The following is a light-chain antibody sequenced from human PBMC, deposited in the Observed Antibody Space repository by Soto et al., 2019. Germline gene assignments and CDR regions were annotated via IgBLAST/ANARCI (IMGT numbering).Light chain of an antibody. CDR2: WAS. J-gene: IGKJ4*01. CDR1: QSILHSSKHKNY. V-gene: IGKV4-1*01. CDR3: QQYYAIPLT. Sequence: DIVMTQSPDSLAVSLGERATINCKSSQSILHSSKHKNYLAWYQQKPGQPPKLLIYWASNRESGVPDRFSGSESGTDFALTISSLQAEDVAVYYCQQYYAIPLTFGGGTNVEIK.